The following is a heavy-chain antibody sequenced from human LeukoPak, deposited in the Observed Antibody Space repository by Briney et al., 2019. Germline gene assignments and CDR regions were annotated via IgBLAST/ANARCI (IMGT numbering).Heavy chain of an antibody. J-gene: IGHJ5*02. CDR3: ARWVGYSNWFDP. CDR1: GYTFTGYY. D-gene: IGHD2-15*01. V-gene: IGHV1-2*02. Sequence: ASVKVSCKASGYTFTGYYILWVRQAPGQGLEWMGWINPNGGGTNYAQKFQGRVTMTRDTSTSIAYMELSRLTSDDTAVYYCARWVGYSNWFDPWGQGTLVTVSS. CDR2: INPNGGGT.